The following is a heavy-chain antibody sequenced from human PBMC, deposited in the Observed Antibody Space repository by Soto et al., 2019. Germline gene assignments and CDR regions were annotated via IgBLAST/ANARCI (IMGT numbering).Heavy chain of an antibody. D-gene: IGHD3-22*01. J-gene: IGHJ5*02. CDR1: GYTFTSYG. V-gene: IGHV1-18*01. CDR3: ARTGQPIRHYYDSSGYNP. CDR2: ISAYNGNT. Sequence: ASVKVSCKASGYTFTSYGISWVRQAPGQGLEWMGWISAYNGNTNYAQKLQGRVTMSTDTSTSTAYMELRSLRSDDTAVYYCARTGQPIRHYYDSSGYNPWGQVTLVTVSS.